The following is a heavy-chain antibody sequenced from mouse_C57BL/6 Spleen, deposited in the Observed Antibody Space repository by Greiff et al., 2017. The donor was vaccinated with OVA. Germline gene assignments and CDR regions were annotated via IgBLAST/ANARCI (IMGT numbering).Heavy chain of an antibody. CDR3: ARSLYYGSSLGY. Sequence: VQLKQSGPELVKPGASVKIPCKASGYTFTDYNMDWVKQSHGKSLEWIGDINPNNGGTIYNQKFKGKATLTVDKSSSTAYMELRSLTSEDTAVYYCARSLYYGSSLGYWGQGTTLTVSS. D-gene: IGHD1-1*01. CDR1: GYTFTDYN. CDR2: INPNNGGT. V-gene: IGHV1-18*01. J-gene: IGHJ2*01.